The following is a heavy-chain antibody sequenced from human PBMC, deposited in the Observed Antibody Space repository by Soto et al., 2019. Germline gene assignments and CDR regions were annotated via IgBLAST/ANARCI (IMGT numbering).Heavy chain of an antibody. J-gene: IGHJ6*03. CDR1: GGSISSGGYY. Sequence: SETLSLTCTVSGGSISSGGYYWSWIRQHPGKGLEWIGYIYYSGSTYYNPSLKSRVTISVDTSKNQFSLKLSSVTAADTAVYYCARAEGFLEWFLGSSDHYYMDVWGKGTTVTVSS. V-gene: IGHV4-31*03. CDR2: IYYSGST. D-gene: IGHD3-3*01. CDR3: ARAEGFLEWFLGSSDHYYMDV.